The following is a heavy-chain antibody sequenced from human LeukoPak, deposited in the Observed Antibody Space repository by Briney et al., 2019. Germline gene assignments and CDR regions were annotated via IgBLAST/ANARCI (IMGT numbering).Heavy chain of an antibody. Sequence: SETLSLTCTVSAGSISSSYWSWIRQPPGKGLEWIGYIYYSGSTNSNASLKSRVTIFVDPSKNQFSQRLSSVTAADTAVYYCARHRAYSYSSPFDIWGQGTMVTVSS. CDR3: ARHRAYSYSSPFDI. V-gene: IGHV4-59*08. CDR1: AGSISSSY. J-gene: IGHJ3*02. CDR2: IYYSGST. D-gene: IGHD5-18*01.